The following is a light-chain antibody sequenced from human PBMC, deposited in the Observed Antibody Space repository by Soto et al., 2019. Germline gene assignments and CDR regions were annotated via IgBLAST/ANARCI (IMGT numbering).Light chain of an antibody. V-gene: IGKV4-1*01. J-gene: IGKJ1*01. CDR2: WAS. CDR3: QQYYSTPWT. Sequence: DIVMTQSPDSLAVSLGERATINCKSSQSVLYSSNNKNYLAWYQQKPGQPPKLLIYWASTRESGVPDRFSGSGSGTDFTLTISSLQAEDVAVYYCQQYYSTPWTVGHATKVEIK. CDR1: QSVLYSSNNKNY.